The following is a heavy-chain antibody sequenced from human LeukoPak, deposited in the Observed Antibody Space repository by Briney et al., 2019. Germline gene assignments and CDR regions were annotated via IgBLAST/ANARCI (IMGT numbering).Heavy chain of an antibody. Sequence: GGSLRLSCAASAFTFSRYAMSWPRQAPGKGLEWVSSINSGSSSMHYADSVKGRFSISRDNGKNSLYLQVNSLRAEDTAVYYCGSPENVQVGAMNVWGQGTTVTVSS. V-gene: IGHV3-21*06. D-gene: IGHD3-16*01. CDR3: GSPENVQVGAMNV. J-gene: IGHJ6*02. CDR2: INSGSSSM. CDR1: AFTFSRYA.